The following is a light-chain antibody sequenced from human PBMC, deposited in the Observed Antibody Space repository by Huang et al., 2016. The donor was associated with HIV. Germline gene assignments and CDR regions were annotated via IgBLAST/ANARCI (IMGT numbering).Light chain of an antibody. CDR3: QHYNNWPPWT. CDR2: GAS. J-gene: IGKJ1*01. Sequence: IVMTQSPVTLSVSPGERATLSCRASAGVSNNVAWYQQRPGQTPRLLIHGASTRHTGGPAKFSGRGSGTECTLTITNLQPEDSAVYYCQHYNNWPPWTFGPGTQVEI. CDR1: AGVSNN. V-gene: IGKV3D-15*01.